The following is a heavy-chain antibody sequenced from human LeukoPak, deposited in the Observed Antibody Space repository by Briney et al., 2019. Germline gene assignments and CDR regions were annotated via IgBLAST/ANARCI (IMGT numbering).Heavy chain of an antibody. CDR3: ARLGGRAAKDDRLDY. CDR2: INPNSGGT. CDR1: GYTFTGYY. V-gene: IGHV1-2*02. J-gene: IGHJ4*02. D-gene: IGHD3-16*01. Sequence: ASVKVSCKASGYTFTGYYMHWVRQAPGQGLEWMGWINPNSGGTNYAQKFQGRVTMTGDTSISTAYMELNSLISEDTAVYYCARLGGRAAKDDRLDYWGQGTLVTVSS.